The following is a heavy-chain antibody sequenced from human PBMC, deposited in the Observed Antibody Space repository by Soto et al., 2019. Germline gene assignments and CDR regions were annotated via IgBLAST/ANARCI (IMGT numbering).Heavy chain of an antibody. CDR1: GYTFTSYD. CDR3: ARERVGAMVD. V-gene: IGHV1-8*01. D-gene: IGHD1-26*01. CDR2: MNPNSGNT. J-gene: IGHJ1*01. Sequence: QVQLVQSGAEVKKPGASVKVSCKASGYTFTSYDINWVRQATGQGLEWMGWMNPNSGNTAYAQKFQGRVTMTRNTSITTASLALRSLRSEDTAVYYCARERVGAMVDWGQGTLVTVSS.